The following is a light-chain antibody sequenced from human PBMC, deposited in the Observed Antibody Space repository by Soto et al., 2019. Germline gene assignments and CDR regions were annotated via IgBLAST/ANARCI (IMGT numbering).Light chain of an antibody. Sequence: DIQMTQSPSSLSASIGDRVTITCQASQNITNNLSWYQQKPGKAPNLLIYHASKLAKGVTSRFSGSGSGTDFTLTISSLEPEDFAVYYCQQRSNWPPTFGGGTKVDIK. CDR2: HAS. J-gene: IGKJ4*01. CDR1: QNITNN. V-gene: IGKV1-33*01. CDR3: QQRSNWPPT.